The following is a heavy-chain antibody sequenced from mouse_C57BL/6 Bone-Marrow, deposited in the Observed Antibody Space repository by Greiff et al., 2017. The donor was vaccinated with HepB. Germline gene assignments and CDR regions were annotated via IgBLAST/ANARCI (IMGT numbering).Heavy chain of an antibody. CDR2: IDPSDSYT. J-gene: IGHJ3*01. Sequence: VQLQQPGAELVMPGASVKLSCKASGYTFTSYWMHWVKQRPGQGLEWIGEIDPSDSYTNYNQKFKGKSTLTVDKSSSTAYMQLSSLTSEDSAVYYCARSGLGAYWGQGTLVTVSA. D-gene: IGHD4-1*01. CDR3: ARSGLGAY. V-gene: IGHV1-69*01. CDR1: GYTFTSYW.